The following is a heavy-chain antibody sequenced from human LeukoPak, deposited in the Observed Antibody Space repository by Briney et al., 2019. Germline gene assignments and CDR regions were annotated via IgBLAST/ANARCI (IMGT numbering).Heavy chain of an antibody. Sequence: GGSLRLSCAASGFTFSSYAMSWVRQAPGKGLERVSAISGSGGSTYYADSVKGRFTISRDNSKNTLYLQMNSLRAEDTAVYYCAKVPSLDILTGYYADYWGQGTLVTVSS. D-gene: IGHD3-9*01. J-gene: IGHJ4*02. CDR3: AKVPSLDILTGYYADY. V-gene: IGHV3-23*01. CDR1: GFTFSSYA. CDR2: ISGSGGST.